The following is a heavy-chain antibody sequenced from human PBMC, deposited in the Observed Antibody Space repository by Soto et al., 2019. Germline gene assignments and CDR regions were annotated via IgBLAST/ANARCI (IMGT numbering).Heavy chain of an antibody. J-gene: IGHJ5*02. D-gene: IGHD3-16*01. CDR3: VRSGTARLLRHSWFDT. V-gene: IGHV3-21*01. CDR1: GVTCNTYD. CDR2: ITTSSAYI. Sequence: EVQLVESGGGLVKPGVSLRLSCAAAGVTCNTYDMNWVRQAPGKGLEWVSSITTSSAYIYYADSLKGRITISRDNAKNSLFLQMNSMRAEDTAVYYCVRSGTARLLRHSWFDTWGQGTLVTVSS.